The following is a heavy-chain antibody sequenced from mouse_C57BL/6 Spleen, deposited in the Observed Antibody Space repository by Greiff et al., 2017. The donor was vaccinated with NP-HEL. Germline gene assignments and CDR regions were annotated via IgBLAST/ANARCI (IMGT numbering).Heavy chain of an antibody. CDR3: ASQSYGSFYAMDY. D-gene: IGHD1-1*01. J-gene: IGHJ4*01. CDR1: GFSLTSYG. Sequence: QVQLKQSGPGLVAPSQSLSITCTVSGFSLTSYGVHWVRQPPGKGLEWLVVIWSDGSTTYNSALKSRLSISKDNAKSQVFLKMNSLQTDDTAMYYCASQSYGSFYAMDYWGQGTSVTVSS. V-gene: IGHV2-6*03. CDR2: IWSDGST.